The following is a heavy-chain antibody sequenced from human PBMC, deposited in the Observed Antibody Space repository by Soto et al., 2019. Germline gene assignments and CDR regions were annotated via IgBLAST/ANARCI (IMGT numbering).Heavy chain of an antibody. Sequence: QVKLVQSGAEVKKPGSSVKVSCKASGGVFSNYALTWVRQAPGQGLEWLGGIVPVSATPNYAPKFQGRLTVTVDESTRTAYMELGSLTSEDTAMYYCARGSHILSTGYYFDNWGQGTLVTVSS. V-gene: IGHV1-69*01. D-gene: IGHD3-22*01. J-gene: IGHJ5*02. CDR2: IVPVSATP. CDR1: GGVFSNYA. CDR3: ARGSHILSTGYYFDN.